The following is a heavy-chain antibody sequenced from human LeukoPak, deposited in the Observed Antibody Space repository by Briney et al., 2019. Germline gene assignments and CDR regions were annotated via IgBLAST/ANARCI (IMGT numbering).Heavy chain of an antibody. CDR2: IKQDGSEK. CDR1: GFTFSTYW. D-gene: IGHD2-21*01. V-gene: IGHV3-7*04. Sequence: PGGSLRLSCAASGFTFSTYWMTWVRQAPGKGLEWVANIKQDGSEKYYVDSVKGRFTICRDNAKNTLYLQMNSLRAEDTAAYYCVRGNFNGGIDHWGQGTLVTVSS. CDR3: VRGNFNGGIDH. J-gene: IGHJ4*02.